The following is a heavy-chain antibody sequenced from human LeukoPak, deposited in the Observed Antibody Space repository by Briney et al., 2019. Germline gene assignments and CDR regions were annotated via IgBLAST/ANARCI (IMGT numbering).Heavy chain of an antibody. D-gene: IGHD3-9*01. J-gene: IGHJ4*02. V-gene: IGHV4-39*01. Sequence: SETLSLTCIVSGGSISSSNYYWGWIRQSPGKGLEWIGSIYSRGSTYYNPSLKSRVIVSSDMSKNQFSLMLNSVTAADTAVYYCYSAFDWFNFDYWGQGTLVTVSS. CDR1: GGSISSSNYY. CDR3: YSAFDWFNFDY. CDR2: IYSRGST.